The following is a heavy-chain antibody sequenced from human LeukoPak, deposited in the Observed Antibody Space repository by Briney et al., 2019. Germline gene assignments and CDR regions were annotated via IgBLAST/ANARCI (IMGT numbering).Heavy chain of an antibody. CDR2: IYYSGST. D-gene: IGHD6-6*01. V-gene: IGHV4-39*01. CDR3: ARGEYSRDWFDP. Sequence: SETLSLTCTVSGGSISSSSYYWGWIRQPPGKGLGWIGSIYYSGSTYYNPSLKSRVTISVDTSKNQFSLKLSSVTAADTAVYYCARGEYSRDWFDPWGQGTLVTVSS. J-gene: IGHJ5*02. CDR1: GGSISSSSYY.